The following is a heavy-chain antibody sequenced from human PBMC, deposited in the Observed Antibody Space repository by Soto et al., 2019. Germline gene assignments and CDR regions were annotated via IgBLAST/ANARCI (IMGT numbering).Heavy chain of an antibody. CDR3: ARILGYSSGWYVWSHESLRYYFMDV. V-gene: IGHV2-26*01. D-gene: IGHD6-19*01. CDR1: GFSLSNARMG. CDR2: IFSNDEK. J-gene: IGHJ6*03. Sequence: QVTLKESGPVLVKPTETLTLTCTVSGFSLSNARMGVSWIRQPPGKALEWLAHIFSNDEKSYSTSLKSRLTISKDTSKSQVVLTMTNMDPVDTATYYCARILGYSSGWYVWSHESLRYYFMDVWGKGTTVTVSS.